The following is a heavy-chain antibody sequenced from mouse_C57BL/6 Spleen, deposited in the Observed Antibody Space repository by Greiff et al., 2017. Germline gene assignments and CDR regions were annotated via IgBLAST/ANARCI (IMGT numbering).Heavy chain of an antibody. Sequence: EVQLQQSGPELVKPGASVKISCKASGYSFTGYYMNWVKQSPEKSLELIGEINPSTGGTTYNQKFKAKATLTVDKSSSTAYMQLKSLTSEDSAVYYCARDYGRDAMDYWGQGTSVTVSS. CDR2: INPSTGGT. J-gene: IGHJ4*01. CDR1: GYSFTGYY. V-gene: IGHV1-42*01. D-gene: IGHD1-1*01. CDR3: ARDYGRDAMDY.